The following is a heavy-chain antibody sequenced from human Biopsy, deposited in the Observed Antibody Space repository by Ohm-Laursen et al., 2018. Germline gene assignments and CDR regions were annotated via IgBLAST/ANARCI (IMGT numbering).Heavy chain of an antibody. CDR2: ISYTGYT. V-gene: IGHV4-59*11. Sequence: GTLSLTCTVSGGSFTGHYWSWIRQPPGKGLEWIGHISYTGYTSYNASLKSRVTISVDTSRNHFSLRLSSLTAADTAVYYCARDLYDFCGGCPFDPWGQGTLVTVS. D-gene: IGHD3-3*01. J-gene: IGHJ5*02. CDR1: GGSFTGHY. CDR3: ARDLYDFCGGCPFDP.